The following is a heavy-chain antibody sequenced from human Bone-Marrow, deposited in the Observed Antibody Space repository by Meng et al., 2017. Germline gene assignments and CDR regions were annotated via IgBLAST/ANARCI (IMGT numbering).Heavy chain of an antibody. CDR2: IIPIFGTA. J-gene: IGHJ4*02. V-gene: IGHV1-69*05. CDR1: GYTFTSYY. Sequence: SVKVSCKASGYTFTSYYMHWVRQAPGQGLEWMGGIIPIFGTANYAQKFQGRVTITTDESTSTAYMELSSLRSEDTAVYYCARDPGYCSSTSCYAGGYFFDYWGQGTLVTVSS. D-gene: IGHD2-2*01. CDR3: ARDPGYCSSTSCYAGGYFFDY.